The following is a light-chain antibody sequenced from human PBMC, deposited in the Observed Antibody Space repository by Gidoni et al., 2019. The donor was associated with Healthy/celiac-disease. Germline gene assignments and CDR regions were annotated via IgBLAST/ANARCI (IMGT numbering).Light chain of an antibody. CDR3: QQYYSTPYT. J-gene: IGKJ2*01. CDR2: WAS. CDR1: QSVLYSSNNKNY. V-gene: IGKV4-1*01. Sequence: DIVMTQSPDSLAVSLGERATINCKSSQSVLYSSNNKNYLAWYQQKPGQPPKLLIYWASTRESGVPDRFSGSGSGTDFTLTISSLQAEDVAVYYCQQYYSTPYTFGQXTKLENK.